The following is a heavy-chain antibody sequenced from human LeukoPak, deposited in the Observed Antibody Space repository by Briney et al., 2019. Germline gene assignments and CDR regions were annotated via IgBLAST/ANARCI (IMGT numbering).Heavy chain of an antibody. V-gene: IGHV4-34*01. D-gene: IGHD6-19*01. CDR1: GGSFSGYY. J-gene: IGHJ4*02. Sequence: SETLSLTCAVYGGSFSGYYWSWIRQPPGKGLEWIGEINHSGSTNYNPSLKSRVTISVDTSKNQFSLKLSSVTAADTAVYYCARGRGSSGWYGGFDYWGRGTLVTVSS. CDR2: INHSGST. CDR3: ARGRGSSGWYGGFDY.